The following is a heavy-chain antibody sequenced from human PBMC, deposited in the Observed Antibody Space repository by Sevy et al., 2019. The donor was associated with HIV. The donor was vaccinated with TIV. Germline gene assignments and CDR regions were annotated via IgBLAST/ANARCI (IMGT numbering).Heavy chain of an antibody. D-gene: IGHD3-10*01. J-gene: IGHJ5*02. CDR2: ISAYNGNT. CDR1: GYTFTSYG. CDR3: ARDHEFNYESGSRSDEYNWFDP. V-gene: IGHV1-18*01. Sequence: ASVKVSCKASGYTFTSYGISWVRQAPGQGLEWMGWISAYNGNTIDAQKLQDRVTMTTDTSTSTAYMELRSLRSDDTAVNYCARDHEFNYESGSRSDEYNWFDPWGQGTLVTVSS.